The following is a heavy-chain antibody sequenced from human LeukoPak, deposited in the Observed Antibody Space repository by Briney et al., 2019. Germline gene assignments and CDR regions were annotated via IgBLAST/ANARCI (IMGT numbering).Heavy chain of an antibody. CDR2: ISAYNGNT. D-gene: IGHD6-13*01. V-gene: IGHV1-18*01. J-gene: IGHJ4*02. CDR3: ARDSRGGSYSSSAGGTDY. Sequence: ASVKVSCKASGYTFTSYGISWVRQAPGQGLEWMGWISAYNGNTNYAQKLQGRVTMTTDTSTSTAYMELRSLRSDDTAVYYCARDSRGGSYSSSAGGTDYWGQGTLVTVSS. CDR1: GYTFTSYG.